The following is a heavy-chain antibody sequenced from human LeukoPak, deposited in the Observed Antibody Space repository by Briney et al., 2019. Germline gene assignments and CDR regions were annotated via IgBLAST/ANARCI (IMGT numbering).Heavy chain of an antibody. CDR2: IDPSDSYT. J-gene: IGHJ4*02. CDR3: ARHPGYSFAFDS. Sequence: GGSLQISSKGSGYSFTSYWISWVRQMPGKGLEGMGRIDPSDSYTNYSPSFQGHVTISAGNSISTTYLQWSRRLQASDTAMYFCARHPGYSFAFDSWGQGALVSVSS. CDR1: GYSFTSYW. V-gene: IGHV5-10-1*01. D-gene: IGHD2-21*01.